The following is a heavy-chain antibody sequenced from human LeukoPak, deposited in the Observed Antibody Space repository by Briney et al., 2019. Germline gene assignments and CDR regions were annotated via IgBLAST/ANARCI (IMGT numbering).Heavy chain of an antibody. CDR1: GFTFDDYA. CDR2: ISGDGGST. V-gene: IGHV3-43*02. D-gene: IGHD3-3*01. CDR3: AKDRRGYYDFWSGYRISYYFDY. Sequence: RGSLRLSCAASGFTFDDYAMHWVRQAPGKGLEWVSLISGDGGSTYYADSVKGRFTISRDNSKNSLYLQMNSLRTEDTALYYCAKDRRGYYDFWSGYRISYYFDYWGQGTLVTVSS. J-gene: IGHJ4*02.